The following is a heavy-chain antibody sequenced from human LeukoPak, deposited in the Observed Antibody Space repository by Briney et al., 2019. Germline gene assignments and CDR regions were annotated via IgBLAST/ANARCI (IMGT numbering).Heavy chain of an antibody. J-gene: IGHJ5*02. CDR1: GGSFSGYY. V-gene: IGHV4-34*01. D-gene: IGHD3-9*01. CDR2: INHSGST. Sequence: NASETLSLTCAVYGGSFSGYYWSWIRQPPGKGLEWIGEINHSGSTNYNPSLKSRVTISVDTSKNQFSLKLSPVTAADTAVYYCARGSPGYYRYNWFDPWGQGTLVTVSS. CDR3: ARGSPGYYRYNWFDP.